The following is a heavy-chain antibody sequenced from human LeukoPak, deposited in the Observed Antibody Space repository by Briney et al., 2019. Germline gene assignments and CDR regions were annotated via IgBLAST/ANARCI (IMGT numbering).Heavy chain of an antibody. CDR3: ATKHTGILVGAILLLS. J-gene: IGHJ3*01. CDR1: GYTFTSYY. D-gene: IGHD1-26*01. Sequence: GASVKVSCKASGYTFTSYYMHWVRQAPGQGLEWMGIINPSGGSTSYAQKFQGRVTMTRDTSTSTVYMELSSLRSEDTAVYYCATKHTGILVGAILLLSWGQGTMVTVSS. V-gene: IGHV1-46*01. CDR2: INPSGGST.